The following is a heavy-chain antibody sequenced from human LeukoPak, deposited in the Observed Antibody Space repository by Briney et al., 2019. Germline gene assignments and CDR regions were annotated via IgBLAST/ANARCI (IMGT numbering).Heavy chain of an antibody. D-gene: IGHD6-19*01. CDR1: GYSISSGYY. Sequence: SETLSLTCTVSGYSISSGYYWGWIRQPPGKGLEWIGSIYHSGRTYYNPSLKSRVTILVDMSKNQFSLNLSSVTAADTAVYYCARFSGYSSGWPPFDYWGQGTLVTVSS. CDR3: ARFSGYSSGWPPFDY. J-gene: IGHJ4*02. V-gene: IGHV4-38-2*02. CDR2: IYHSGRT.